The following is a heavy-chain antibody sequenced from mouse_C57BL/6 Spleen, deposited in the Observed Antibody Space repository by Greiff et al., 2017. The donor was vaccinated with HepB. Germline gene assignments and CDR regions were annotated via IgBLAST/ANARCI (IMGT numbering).Heavy chain of an antibody. CDR1: GFNIKDYY. V-gene: IGHV14-2*01. CDR3: ARSGTMVTTKAMDY. D-gene: IGHD2-2*01. Sequence: VQLQQSGAELVKPGASVKLSCTASGFNIKDYYMHWVKQRTEQGLEWIGRIDPEDGETKYAPKFQGKATITADTSSNTAYLQHSSLTSEDTAVYYCARSGTMVTTKAMDYWGQGTSGTVSS. CDR2: IDPEDGET. J-gene: IGHJ4*01.